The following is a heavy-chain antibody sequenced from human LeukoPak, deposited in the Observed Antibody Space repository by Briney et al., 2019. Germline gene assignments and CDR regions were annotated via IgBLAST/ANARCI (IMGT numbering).Heavy chain of an antibody. CDR2: INPDSGGT. J-gene: IGHJ4*02. CDR3: ARDGTGGVAAAGRLDY. Sequence: GASVKVSCKASGYTFTGYYMHWVRQAPGQGLEWMGWINPDSGGTNFAQKFQGRVTMTRDTSISTAYMELSRLRSDDTAVYYCARDGTGGVAAAGRLDYWGQGTLVTVSS. CDR1: GYTFTGYY. D-gene: IGHD6-13*01. V-gene: IGHV1-2*02.